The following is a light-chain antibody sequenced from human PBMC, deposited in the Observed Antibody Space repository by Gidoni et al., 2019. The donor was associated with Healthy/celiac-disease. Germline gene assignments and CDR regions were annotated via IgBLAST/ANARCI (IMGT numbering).Light chain of an antibody. CDR3: QSYDSSLSGWV. J-gene: IGLJ1*01. V-gene: IGLV1-40*01. Sequence: QSVLTQPLSVSGAPGQRVTIYCTGSSFNIGAGYAVHWYQQLPGTAPNLLSSGNSNRPSGVPNRFSGSKSGTSASRAITGLQAEDEADYYCQSYDSSLSGWVFGTGTKVTVL. CDR1: SFNIGAGYA. CDR2: GNS.